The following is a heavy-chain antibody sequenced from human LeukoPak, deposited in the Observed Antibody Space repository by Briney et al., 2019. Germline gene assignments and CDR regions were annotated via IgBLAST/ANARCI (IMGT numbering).Heavy chain of an antibody. CDR3: ASSLAAAGYTTFDY. CDR1: GGSISSYY. Sequence: SETLSLTCTVSGGSISSYYWSWIRQPPGKGLEWVGNIYYSGSTKYNPSLKSRVTISVDTSKNQFSLKLSSVTAADTAVYYCASSLAAAGYTTFDYWGQGTLVTVSS. V-gene: IGHV4-59*01. CDR2: IYYSGST. D-gene: IGHD6-13*01. J-gene: IGHJ4*02.